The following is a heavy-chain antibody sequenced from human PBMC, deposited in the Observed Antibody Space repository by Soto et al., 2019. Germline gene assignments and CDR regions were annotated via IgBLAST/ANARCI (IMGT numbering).Heavy chain of an antibody. CDR1: GGSISSYY. Sequence: QVQLQESGPGLVKPSETLSLTCTVSGGSISSYYWSWIRQPPGKGLEWIGYIYHSGSTNYNPSLKXRGTLSVDTSKNRCSLKLGSGTAADTAVYYCAMRYGGAVDYWGQGTLVTVSS. J-gene: IGHJ4*02. V-gene: IGHV4-59*08. CDR3: AMRYGGAVDY. D-gene: IGHD3-10*01. CDR2: IYHSGST.